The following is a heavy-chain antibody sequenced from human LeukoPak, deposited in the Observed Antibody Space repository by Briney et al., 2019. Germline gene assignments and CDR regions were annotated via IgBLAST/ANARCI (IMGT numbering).Heavy chain of an antibody. CDR3: ARERAYFDWLSDAFDI. Sequence: GASVKLSCKASGYTFTSYGISWVRQAPGQGLEWMGWISAYNGNTNYAQKLQGRVTMTTDTSTSTAYMELRSLRSDDTAVYYCARERAYFDWLSDAFDIWGQGTMVTVSS. CDR2: ISAYNGNT. CDR1: GYTFTSYG. J-gene: IGHJ3*02. V-gene: IGHV1-18*01. D-gene: IGHD3-9*01.